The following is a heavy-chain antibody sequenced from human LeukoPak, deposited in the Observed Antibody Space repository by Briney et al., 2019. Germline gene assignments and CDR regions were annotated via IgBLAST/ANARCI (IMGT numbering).Heavy chain of an antibody. D-gene: IGHD3-22*01. V-gene: IGHV4-31*03. CDR1: GGSISSGDYY. J-gene: IGHJ4*02. CDR3: ARVSYDSSGYGVFAY. Sequence: SQTLSLTCTVSGGSISSGDYYWSWIRQHPGKGLEWIGYIYYSRSTYYNPSLKSRLTISLDTSKNQFSLKLSSVTAADTAVYYCARVSYDSSGYGVFAYWGQGTLVTVSS. CDR2: IYYSRST.